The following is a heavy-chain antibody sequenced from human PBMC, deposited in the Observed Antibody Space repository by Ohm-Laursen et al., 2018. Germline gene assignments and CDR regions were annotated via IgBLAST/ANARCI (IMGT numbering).Heavy chain of an antibody. CDR3: ARGGFWSGPTYYYYGMDV. V-gene: IGHV4-59*12. J-gene: IGHJ6*02. CDR2: IYYTGTT. CDR1: GGSISSYY. Sequence: GTLSLTCTVSGGSISSYYWSWIRQPPGKGLEWIGYIYYTGTTNYNPSLTGRVTISLDTSKNQFSLKLSSVTAADTAVYYCARGGFWSGPTYYYYGMDVWGQGTTVTVSS. D-gene: IGHD3-3*01.